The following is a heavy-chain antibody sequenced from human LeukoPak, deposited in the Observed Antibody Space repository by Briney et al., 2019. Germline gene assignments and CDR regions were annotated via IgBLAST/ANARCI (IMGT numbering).Heavy chain of an antibody. CDR2: FSSSSSYI. CDR1: GYPFRIYS. Sequence: GGSLSLSCGPSGYPFRIYSMNWVRQAPGKGLECLSSFSSSSSYIYYADSVKGRFTISRDNAKNSLYLQMNSLRAEDTAVYYCAREGIAAAGMVYWGEGTLVTVSS. D-gene: IGHD6-13*01. V-gene: IGHV3-21*01. J-gene: IGHJ4*02. CDR3: AREGIAAAGMVY.